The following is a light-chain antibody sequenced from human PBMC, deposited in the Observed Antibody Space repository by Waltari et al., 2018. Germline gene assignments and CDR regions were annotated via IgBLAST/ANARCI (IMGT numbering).Light chain of an antibody. CDR2: GNT. V-gene: IGLV1-40*01. J-gene: IGLJ3*02. CDR1: SSNIGAGYD. Sequence: QSVLTQPPSVSGAPGQRVTISCTGSSSNIGAGYDVHWFQQLPGTAPKPLLYGNTNRPSGVPDRFSGSKSGTAASLAISGLQAEDEADYHCQSYDSSLSGAWVFGGGTKLTVL. CDR3: QSYDSSLSGAWV.